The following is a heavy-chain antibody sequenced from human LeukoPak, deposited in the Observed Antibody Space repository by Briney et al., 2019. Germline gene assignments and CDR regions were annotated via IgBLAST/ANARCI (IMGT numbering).Heavy chain of an antibody. Sequence: PGGSLRLSCTASGFTFSSYDMHWVRQATGKGLEWVSAIGTAGDTYYPGSVKGRFTISRENAKNSLYLQMNSLRAEDTAVYYCARDVHSGAFDYWGQGTLVTVSS. D-gene: IGHD6-19*01. CDR3: ARDVHSGAFDY. CDR1: GFTFSSYD. CDR2: IGTAGDT. J-gene: IGHJ4*02. V-gene: IGHV3-13*01.